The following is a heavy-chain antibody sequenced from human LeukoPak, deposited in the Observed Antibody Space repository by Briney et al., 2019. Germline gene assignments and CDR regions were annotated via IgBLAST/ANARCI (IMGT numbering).Heavy chain of an antibody. V-gene: IGHV3-23*01. CDR2: ISGGGGTT. CDR3: AIDSGPYTSGYYAH. J-gene: IGHJ4*02. D-gene: IGHD3-22*01. Sequence: GGSLRVSCAASGFTFSSYAMRWVRQAPGKRLEWVAAISGGGGTTYYAESVKGRFTISRENSKNTLFMQLNSQRAEDTAVYYCAIDSGPYTSGYYAHWGQGTLVSVSS. CDR1: GFTFSSYA.